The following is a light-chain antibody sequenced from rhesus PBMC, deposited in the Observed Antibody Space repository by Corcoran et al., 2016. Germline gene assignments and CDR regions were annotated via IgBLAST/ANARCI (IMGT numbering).Light chain of an antibody. J-gene: IGKJ2*01. CDR3: QQYAKTPYS. CDR2: RTS. Sequence: DIQMTQSPASLSASVGDTVTITCRASQTISSWLAWYQQKPGNAPKLLISRTSALKGGVPSRFSGSGTGTDFTLTISSLQPADFASYYCQQYAKTPYSFGQGTKVDIK. V-gene: IGKV1-22*01. CDR1: QTISSW.